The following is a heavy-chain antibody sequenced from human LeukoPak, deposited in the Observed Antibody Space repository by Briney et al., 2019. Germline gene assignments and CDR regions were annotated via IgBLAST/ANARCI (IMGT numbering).Heavy chain of an antibody. Sequence: GGSLRLSCAASGFTFISYGMHWVRQAPGKGLEWVAFIRYDGSNKYYADSVKGRFTISRDNSKNTLYLQMNSLRAEDTAVYYCANFEVVVVPAAYYYYYYMDVWGKGTTVTVSS. CDR1: GFTFISYG. V-gene: IGHV3-30*02. CDR3: ANFEVVVVPAAYYYYYYMDV. CDR2: IRYDGSNK. J-gene: IGHJ6*03. D-gene: IGHD2-2*01.